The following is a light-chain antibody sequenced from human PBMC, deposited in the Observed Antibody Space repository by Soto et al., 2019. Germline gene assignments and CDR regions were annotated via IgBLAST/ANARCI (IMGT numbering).Light chain of an antibody. CDR2: AAS. Sequence: DIQMTQSPSSLSSSLGDSVTITCRASQSSSSYLNWYQQKQGKAPKLLIYAASTLQSGVPSRFSGIEAGTDCTITFSSLKTEDGSTYDGQQKYSTPRTFGQGTKVDI. J-gene: IGKJ1*01. CDR3: QQKYSTPRT. CDR1: QSSSSY. V-gene: IGKV1-39*01.